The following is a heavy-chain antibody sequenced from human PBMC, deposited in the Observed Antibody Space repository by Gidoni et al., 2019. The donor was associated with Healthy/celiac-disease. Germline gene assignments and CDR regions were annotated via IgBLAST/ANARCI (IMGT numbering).Heavy chain of an antibody. CDR3: ARDGYRNGAFDI. Sequence: QVKLQASGPGLVKPSETLSLTSTVSGGSISSYYWRWIRQPPGKGLEWIGFIYYSGSTNYNPSLKSRVTISVDTSKNQFSLKLSSVTAADTAVYYCARDGYRNGAFDIWGQGTMVTVSS. CDR1: GGSISSYY. V-gene: IGHV4-59*01. CDR2: IYYSGST. D-gene: IGHD5-12*01. J-gene: IGHJ3*02.